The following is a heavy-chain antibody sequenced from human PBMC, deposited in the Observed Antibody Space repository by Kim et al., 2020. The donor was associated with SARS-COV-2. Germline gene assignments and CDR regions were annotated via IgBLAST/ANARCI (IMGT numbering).Heavy chain of an antibody. CDR3: ARGDRGAFDV. J-gene: IGHJ3*01. V-gene: IGHV3-74*01. Sequence: SNRSSVDSVKGRFTITRDNAQNTVYLQMNSLRVEDTAVYYCARGDRGAFDVWGQGTVVTVSS. CDR2: SNR. D-gene: IGHD3-22*01.